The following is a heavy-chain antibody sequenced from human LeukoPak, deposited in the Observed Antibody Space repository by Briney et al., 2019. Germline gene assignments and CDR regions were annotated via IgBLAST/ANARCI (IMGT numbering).Heavy chain of an antibody. D-gene: IGHD3/OR15-3a*01. V-gene: IGHV3-23*02. Sequence: PGGSLSLSCAASGFPFNRYAMICLREARGGAVVWVSDICGRGGSTYYGDYVKGRFTISRDNSKNTLYLQMNSMRAEDTAGDYGAKGGRTGSYLDYWGQGTLVTVSS. CDR3: AKGGRTGSYLDY. J-gene: IGHJ4*02. CDR2: ICGRGGST. CDR1: GFPFNRYA.